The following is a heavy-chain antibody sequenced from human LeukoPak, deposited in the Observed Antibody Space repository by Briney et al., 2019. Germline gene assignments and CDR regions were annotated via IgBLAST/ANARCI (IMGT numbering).Heavy chain of an antibody. V-gene: IGHV3-21*01. Sequence: GGSLRLSCAASGFTFSSSAMSWVRQAPGKGLEWVSTITGDSTYIRYADSVRGRFTISRDNAKSSLYLQMNSLRVEDTAVYYCARDCESGYSYGLCWGQGTLVTVSS. J-gene: IGHJ4*02. CDR1: GFTFSSSA. CDR3: ARDCESGYSYGLC. D-gene: IGHD5-18*01. CDR2: ITGDSTYI.